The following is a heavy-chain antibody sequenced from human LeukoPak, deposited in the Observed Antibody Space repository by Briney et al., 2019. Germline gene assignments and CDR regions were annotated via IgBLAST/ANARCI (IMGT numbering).Heavy chain of an antibody. J-gene: IGHJ5*02. D-gene: IGHD3-22*01. CDR3: ARDYDSSGYSIPEGGWFDP. Sequence: SETLSLTCTVSGGSISSYYWSWIRQPPGKGLEWIGYIYYGGSTNYNPSLKSRVTISVDTSKNQFSLKLSSVTAADTAVYYCARDYDSSGYSIPEGGWFDPWGQGTLVTVSS. CDR2: IYYGGST. V-gene: IGHV4-59*01. CDR1: GGSISSYY.